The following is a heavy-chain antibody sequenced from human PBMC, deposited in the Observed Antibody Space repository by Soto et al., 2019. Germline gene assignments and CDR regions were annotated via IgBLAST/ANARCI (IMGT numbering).Heavy chain of an antibody. V-gene: IGHV4-30-4*01. CDR3: ARDLAGNHYYDSSGYYK. CDR1: GGSISSCDYY. J-gene: IGHJ4*02. D-gene: IGHD3-22*01. CDR2: IYYSGST. Sequence: PSETLSLTCTVSGGSISSCDYYWSWIRQPPGKGPEWIGYIYYSGSTYYNPSLKSRVTISVDTSKNQFSLKLSSVTAADTAVYYCARDLAGNHYYDSSGYYKWGQGTLVTVSS.